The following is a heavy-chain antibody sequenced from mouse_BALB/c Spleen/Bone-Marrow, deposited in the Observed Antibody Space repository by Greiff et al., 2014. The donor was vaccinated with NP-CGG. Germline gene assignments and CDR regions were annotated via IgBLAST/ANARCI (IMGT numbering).Heavy chain of an antibody. D-gene: IGHD4-1*01. CDR2: IDPASGNI. V-gene: IGHV14-3*02. J-gene: IGHJ2*01. CDR3: ASLTGTFDY. Sequence: VQLQQSGTDLVKPGASVKLSCTASGFNIKDTYMHWGKQRPEQGLDWIGRIDPASGNIQYDPKFQGRAAITADTSSNTAYLQLSSLTSEDTAVYYCASLTGTFDYWGQGTPLTVSS. CDR1: GFNIKDTY.